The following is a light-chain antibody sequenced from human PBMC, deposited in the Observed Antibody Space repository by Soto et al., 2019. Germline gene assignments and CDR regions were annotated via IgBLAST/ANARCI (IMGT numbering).Light chain of an antibody. Sequence: DIQKTQSPSSLSASVGDRVTITCRASQSISSYLNWYQQKPGKAPKLLIYAASSLQSGVPSRFSGSGSGTDFTLTISSLQPEDFATYYCQQSYSTLLTFGGGTKVEIK. V-gene: IGKV1-39*01. CDR3: QQSYSTLLT. CDR2: AAS. J-gene: IGKJ4*01. CDR1: QSISSY.